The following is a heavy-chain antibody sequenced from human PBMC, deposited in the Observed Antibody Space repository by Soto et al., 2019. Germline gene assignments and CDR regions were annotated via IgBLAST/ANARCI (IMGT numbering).Heavy chain of an antibody. J-gene: IGHJ4*02. V-gene: IGHV3-30-3*01. CDR3: ARGVDYYDSSGYYYPFDY. CDR2: ISYDGSNK. D-gene: IGHD3-22*01. Sequence: ESGGGVVQPGGSLRLSCAASGFTFSSYAMHWVRQAPGKGLEWVAVISYDGSNKYYADSVKGRFTISRDNSKNTLYLQMNSLRAEDTAVYYCARGVDYYDSSGYYYPFDYWGQGTLVTVSS. CDR1: GFTFSSYA.